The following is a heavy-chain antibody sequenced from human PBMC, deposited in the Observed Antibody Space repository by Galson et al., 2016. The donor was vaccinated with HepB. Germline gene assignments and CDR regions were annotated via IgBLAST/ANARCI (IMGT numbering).Heavy chain of an antibody. CDR3: TRAYAYWFDP. V-gene: IGHV1-8*01. CDR2: MNPNSGHT. CDR1: GYTFTTND. D-gene: IGHD2-2*01. J-gene: IGHJ5*02. Sequence: SVKVSCKASGYTFTTNDINWVRQATGQGLEWMGWMNPNSGHTGQAQKFQGRVTMTRNTSISTAYMELSSLTSEDTAGYYCTRAYAYWFDPWGRGTLVTVSS.